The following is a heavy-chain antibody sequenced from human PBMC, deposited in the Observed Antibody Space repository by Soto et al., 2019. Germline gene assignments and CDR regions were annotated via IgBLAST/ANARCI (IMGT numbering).Heavy chain of an antibody. D-gene: IGHD6-13*01. J-gene: IGHJ4*02. V-gene: IGHV3-7*01. Sequence: GGSLRLSCAASGFTFRSYWMSWVRQAPGKGLEWVANINQDVSVKYSVDSVKGRFTISRDNAKNSLYLQMNSLRAEDTAVYYCAKVSYQSWSIDYWGQGTLVTISS. CDR3: AKVSYQSWSIDY. CDR1: GFTFRSYW. CDR2: INQDVSVK.